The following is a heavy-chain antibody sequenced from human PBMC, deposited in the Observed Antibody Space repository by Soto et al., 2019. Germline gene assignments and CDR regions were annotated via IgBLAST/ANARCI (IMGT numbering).Heavy chain of an antibody. CDR1: GGSINSYW. CDR3: ARDIGSYAYGEGY. D-gene: IGHD3-10*01. CDR2: VYSSGTT. J-gene: IGHJ4*02. V-gene: IGHV4-4*07. Sequence: SETLSLTCSVSGGSINSYWWSWIRQPAGKGLEWIGRVYSSGTTDYNPSLNSRATMSVETSKNQFSLKLSSVTAADTGVYYCARDIGSYAYGEGYWGQGIQVTVSS.